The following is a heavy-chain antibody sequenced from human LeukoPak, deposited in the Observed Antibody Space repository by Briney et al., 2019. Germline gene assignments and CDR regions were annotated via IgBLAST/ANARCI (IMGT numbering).Heavy chain of an antibody. V-gene: IGHV4-59*08. D-gene: IGHD3-9*01. Sequence: PSETLSLTCPVSGGSISSYYWSWIRQPPGMGLEWIGYIYYSGSTNYNPSLKSRVTISVDTSKNQFSLKLSSVTAADTAVYYCARGVTYDVLTGYDYWGQGTLVTVSS. CDR1: GGSISSYY. CDR3: ARGVTYDVLTGYDY. CDR2: IYYSGST. J-gene: IGHJ4*02.